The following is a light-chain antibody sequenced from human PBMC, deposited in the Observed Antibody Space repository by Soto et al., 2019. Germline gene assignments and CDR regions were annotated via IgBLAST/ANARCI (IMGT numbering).Light chain of an antibody. CDR3: QQYKYYSRT. CDR1: QSISSW. V-gene: IGKV1-5*03. Sequence: QVKQSPATLSASIGDRVTLTCRASQSISSWLAWYQQKPGKAPKVLIYKAASLESGVPSRFSGSGAGTEFTLTISSLQPDDFATYYCQQYKYYSRTFSQGTKVDVK. J-gene: IGKJ1*01. CDR2: KAA.